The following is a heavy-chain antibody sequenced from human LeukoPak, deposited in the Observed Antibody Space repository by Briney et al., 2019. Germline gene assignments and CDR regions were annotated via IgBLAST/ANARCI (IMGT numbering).Heavy chain of an antibody. CDR1: GFTFSSYW. D-gene: IGHD4-17*01. V-gene: IGHV3-7*01. CDR2: IKQDGSEK. CDR3: ARDTMTTVIAYYFDY. J-gene: IGHJ4*02. Sequence: GGSLRLSCAASGFTFSSYWMSWVRQAPGKGLEWVANIKQDGSEKYYVDSVKGRFTISRDNAKNSLYLQMNSLRAEDTAVYYCARDTMTTVIAYYFDYWGQGTLVTVSS.